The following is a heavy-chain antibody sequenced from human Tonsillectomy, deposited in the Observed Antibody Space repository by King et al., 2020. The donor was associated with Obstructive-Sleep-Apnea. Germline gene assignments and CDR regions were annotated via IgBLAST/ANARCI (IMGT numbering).Heavy chain of an antibody. Sequence: VQLVESGGGLVQPGGSLRLSCAASGFTFSSYWMTWVRQAPGKGLEWVANIKQDGSEKYYVDSVKGRFTFSRDNAKNSLYLQMNSLRAEDTAVYYCAGTGSITAAGYLDYWGQGTLVIVSS. J-gene: IGHJ4*02. V-gene: IGHV3-7*03. CDR1: GFTFSSYW. CDR2: IKQDGSEK. D-gene: IGHD6-13*01. CDR3: AGTGSITAAGYLDY.